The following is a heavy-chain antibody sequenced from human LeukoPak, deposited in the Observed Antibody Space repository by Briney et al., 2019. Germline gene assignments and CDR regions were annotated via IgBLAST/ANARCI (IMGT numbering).Heavy chain of an antibody. CDR2: ISYDGSNK. Sequence: GRSLRLSCAASGFTFSSYAMHWVRQAPGKGLEWVAVISYDGSNKYYADSVKGRFTISRDNSKNTLYLQMNSLRAEDTAVYYCAREYSSSWKYYFDYWGQGTLVTVSS. J-gene: IGHJ4*02. D-gene: IGHD6-13*01. V-gene: IGHV3-30-3*01. CDR1: GFTFSSYA. CDR3: AREYSSSWKYYFDY.